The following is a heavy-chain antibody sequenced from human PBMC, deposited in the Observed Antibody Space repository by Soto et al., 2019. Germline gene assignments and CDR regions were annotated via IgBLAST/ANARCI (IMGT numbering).Heavy chain of an antibody. CDR1: GGSISSGGYY. V-gene: IGHV4-31*03. CDR3: ARYELRRHNWFDP. J-gene: IGHJ5*02. Sequence: SETRSLTCTVSGGSISSGGYYWSWIRQHPGKGLEWIGYIYYSGSTYYNPSLKSRVTISVDTSKNQFSLKLSSVTAADTAVYYCARYELRRHNWFDPWGQGTLVTVSS. CDR2: IYYSGST. D-gene: IGHD1-26*01.